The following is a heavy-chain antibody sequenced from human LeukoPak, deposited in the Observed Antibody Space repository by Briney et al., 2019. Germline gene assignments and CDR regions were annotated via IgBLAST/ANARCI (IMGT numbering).Heavy chain of an antibody. J-gene: IGHJ4*02. CDR1: EFTFSSYA. D-gene: IGHD6-13*01. CDR2: ISGSGGST. V-gene: IGHV3-23*01. CDR3: AFRIASAGNLFDY. Sequence: GGSLRLSCAASEFTFSSYAMSWVRQAPGKGLEWVSAISGSGGSTYYANSVKGRFTISRDNSKNTLYLQMNSLRAEDTAVYYCAFRIASAGNLFDYWGQGTLVTVSS.